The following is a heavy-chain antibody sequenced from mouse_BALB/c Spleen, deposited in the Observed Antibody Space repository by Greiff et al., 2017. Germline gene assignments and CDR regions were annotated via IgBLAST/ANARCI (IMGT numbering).Heavy chain of an antibody. CDR2: IDPETGGT. CDR3: TKPSTMITTGYFDV. Sequence: VQLQQSGAELVRPGASVTLSCKASGYTFTDYEMHWVKQTPVHGLEWIGAIDPETGGTAYNQKFKGKATLTADKSSSTAYMELRSLTSEDSAVYYCTKPSTMITTGYFDVWGAGTTVTVSS. D-gene: IGHD2-4*01. CDR1: GYTFTDYE. V-gene: IGHV1-15*01. J-gene: IGHJ1*01.